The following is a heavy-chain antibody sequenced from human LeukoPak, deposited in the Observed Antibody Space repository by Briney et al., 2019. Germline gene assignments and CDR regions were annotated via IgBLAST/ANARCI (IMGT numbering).Heavy chain of an antibody. CDR2: INHSGST. CDR1: GGSFSGYY. Sequence: SETLSLTCAVYGGSFSGYYWSWIRQPPGKGLEWIGEINHSGSTNYNPSLKSRVTISVDTSKNQFSLKLSAVTAADTAVYYCARGRDGYMYWGQGTLVTVSS. J-gene: IGHJ4*02. V-gene: IGHV4-34*01. CDR3: ARGRDGYMY. D-gene: IGHD5-24*01.